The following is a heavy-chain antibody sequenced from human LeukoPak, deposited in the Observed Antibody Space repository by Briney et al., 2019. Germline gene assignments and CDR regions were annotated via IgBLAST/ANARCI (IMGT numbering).Heavy chain of an antibody. V-gene: IGHV1-3*01. J-gene: IGHJ4*02. CDR2: INVGNGNR. D-gene: IGHD3-22*01. Sequence: ASVKVSCKASGYTFTSYAMHWVRQAPGQRLSGLGWINVGNGNRKYSQKFQGRVPITRDTSASTGYMELSSLRSEDTAVYYCARGKPPDYYDSSGTDYFDYWGQGTLVTVSS. CDR1: GYTFTSYA. CDR3: ARGKPPDYYDSSGTDYFDY.